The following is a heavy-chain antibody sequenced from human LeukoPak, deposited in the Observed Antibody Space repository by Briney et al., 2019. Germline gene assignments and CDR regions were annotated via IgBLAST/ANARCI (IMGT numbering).Heavy chain of an antibody. J-gene: IGHJ5*02. Sequence: PGGSLRLSCAASGVILRRNFMSWVRQAPGKGLQWVAIMYAGGTTDYSDSVRGRFHIPRDSSNTTLSLQINSLRAEDTAVYYCARGSGSGWPLDRWGQGALVTVSS. CDR2: MYAGGTT. D-gene: IGHD6-19*01. CDR1: GVILRRNF. CDR3: ARGSGSGWPLDR. V-gene: IGHV3-53*01.